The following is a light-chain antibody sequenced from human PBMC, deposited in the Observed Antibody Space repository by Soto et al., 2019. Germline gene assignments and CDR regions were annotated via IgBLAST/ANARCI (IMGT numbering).Light chain of an antibody. J-gene: IGLJ1*01. V-gene: IGLV2-11*01. Sequence: QSALTQPRSVSGSPGQSVTISCTGTSSDVGGYNSVSWYQQHPGKAPQLMIYDVTQRPSGVPDRFSGSKSGNTASLTISGLQAEDEADYYCCSHSASYTFVFGTGTKLTVL. CDR2: DVT. CDR3: CSHSASYTFV. CDR1: SSDVGGYNS.